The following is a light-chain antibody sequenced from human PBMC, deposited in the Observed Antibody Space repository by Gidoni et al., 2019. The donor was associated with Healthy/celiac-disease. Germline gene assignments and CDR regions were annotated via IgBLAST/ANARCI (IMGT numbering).Light chain of an antibody. V-gene: IGKV1-39*01. CDR3: QQSYSTLWT. CDR1: QSISSY. Sequence: DIQMTQSPSSLSASVGDRVTITCRESQSISSYLNWYQQKPGKAPKLLIYAASSLQSGVPSRFSGSGSGTDFTLTISSLQPEEFATYYCQQSYSTLWTFGQGTKLEIK. J-gene: IGKJ2*02. CDR2: AAS.